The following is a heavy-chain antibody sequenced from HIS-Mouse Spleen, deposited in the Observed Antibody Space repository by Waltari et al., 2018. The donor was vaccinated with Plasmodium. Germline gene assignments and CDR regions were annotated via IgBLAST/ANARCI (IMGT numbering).Heavy chain of an antibody. CDR1: VGSFRGYY. V-gene: IGHV4-34*01. J-gene: IGHJ4*02. D-gene: IGHD6-19*01. CDR3: ARGPGYSSGWYYFDY. Sequence: QVQLQQWGAGLLKPSETLSLTRAVYVGSFRGYYWSWIRQPPGKGLEWIGEINHSGSTNYNPSLKSRVTISVDTSKNQFSLKLSSVTAADTAVYYCARGPGYSSGWYYFDYWGQGTLVTVSS. CDR2: INHSGST.